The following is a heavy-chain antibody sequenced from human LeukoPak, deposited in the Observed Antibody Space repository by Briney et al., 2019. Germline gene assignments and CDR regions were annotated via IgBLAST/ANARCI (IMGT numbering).Heavy chain of an antibody. Sequence: PGRSLRLSCAASGFTFSSYGMHWLRQAPGKGLEGVAVIWYDGSNKYYADYVKGRFTISRDNSKNTLYLQRSRLRAEDTAVYYCAKTGGIVVAYYYMDVWGKGTTVTVSS. V-gene: IGHV3-33*06. J-gene: IGHJ6*03. D-gene: IGHD3-22*01. CDR3: AKTGGIVVAYYYMDV. CDR1: GFTFSSYG. CDR2: IWYDGSNK.